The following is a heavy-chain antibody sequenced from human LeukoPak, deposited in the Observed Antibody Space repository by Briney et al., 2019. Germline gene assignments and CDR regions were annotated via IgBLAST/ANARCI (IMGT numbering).Heavy chain of an antibody. J-gene: IGHJ4*02. Sequence: VKPSETLSLTCTVSGYSITSGHYWGWIRQPPGKGLEWIGSIYHSGSTYYNPSLKSRVTISVDTSKRQFSLRLNSVTAADTAVYYCAREVAATGYLHFDYWGQGTLVTVSS. V-gene: IGHV4-38-2*02. CDR3: AREVAATGYLHFDY. D-gene: IGHD3-9*01. CDR2: IYHSGST. CDR1: GYSITSGHY.